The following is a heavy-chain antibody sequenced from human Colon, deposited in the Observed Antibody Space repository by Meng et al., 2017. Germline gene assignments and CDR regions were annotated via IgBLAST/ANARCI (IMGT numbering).Heavy chain of an antibody. V-gene: IGHV4-4*02. CDR2: IYLSGSP. CDR1: GGSISSINY. CDR3: ARHGGWHFDY. Sequence: QVELRASGPGRVEPSGTLSLTWAVSGGSISSINYWSWVRQPPGKGLEWIGQIYLSGSPSYNPSLESRVTISVDKSKNQLSLRLTSVTAADTAIYYCARHGGWHFDYWGQGTLVTVSS. J-gene: IGHJ4*02. D-gene: IGHD6-19*01.